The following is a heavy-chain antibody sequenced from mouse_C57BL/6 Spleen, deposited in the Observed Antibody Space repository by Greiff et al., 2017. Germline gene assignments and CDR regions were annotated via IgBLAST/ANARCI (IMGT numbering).Heavy chain of an antibody. Sequence: VQLKESGAELVRPGASVKLSCTASGFNIKDDYMHWVKQRPEQGLEWIGWIDPENGDTEYASKFQGKATITADTSSNTAYLQLMSLTSEDTAVYYCTTPEDYDDPAWFAYWGQGTLVTVSA. CDR2: IDPENGDT. CDR3: TTPEDYDDPAWFAY. CDR1: GFNIKDDY. V-gene: IGHV14-4*01. D-gene: IGHD2-4*01. J-gene: IGHJ3*01.